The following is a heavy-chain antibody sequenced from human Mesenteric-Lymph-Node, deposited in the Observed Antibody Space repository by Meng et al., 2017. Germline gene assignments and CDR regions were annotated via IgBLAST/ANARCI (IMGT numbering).Heavy chain of an antibody. Sequence: ASVKVSCKASGYTFSNYYIHWVRQAPGQGLEWRGLINPSRDYTSYAEKFQGRLTRTRDTSTSTVYMELSSLRSEDTAVYYCARVMVITNYYYYGMDVWGQGTTVTVSS. J-gene: IGHJ6*02. CDR1: GYTFSNYY. CDR2: INPSRDYT. D-gene: IGHD3-22*01. CDR3: ARVMVITNYYYYGMDV. V-gene: IGHV1-46*01.